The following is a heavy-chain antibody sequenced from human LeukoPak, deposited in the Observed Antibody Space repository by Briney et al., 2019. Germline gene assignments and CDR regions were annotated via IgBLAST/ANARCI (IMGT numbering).Heavy chain of an antibody. D-gene: IGHD6-19*01. J-gene: IGHJ4*02. Sequence: GGSLRLSCAASGFTFSSYWMSWVRQAPGKGLEWVANIKQDGSEKYYVDSVKGRFTISRGNAKNSLYLQMNSLRADDAAVYYCARDGAYSSGWYYGYWGQGTLVTVSS. CDR2: IKQDGSEK. CDR1: GFTFSSYW. CDR3: ARDGAYSSGWYYGY. V-gene: IGHV3-7*01.